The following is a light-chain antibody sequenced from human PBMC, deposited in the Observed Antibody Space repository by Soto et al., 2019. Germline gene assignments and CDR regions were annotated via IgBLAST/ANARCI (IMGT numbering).Light chain of an antibody. CDR1: SSNIGSNY. CDR2: RAS. V-gene: IGLV1-47*01. CDR3: AAWDDTLNGLV. Sequence: QSVLTQPPSASGTPGQRVTISCSGSSSNIGSNYVYWCQQVPGTDPRQLMYRASHRPSGVTARLSGSKSGTSASLATSGLLSDDEDDYYFAAWDDTLNGLVFGGGTKLTVL. J-gene: IGLJ2*01.